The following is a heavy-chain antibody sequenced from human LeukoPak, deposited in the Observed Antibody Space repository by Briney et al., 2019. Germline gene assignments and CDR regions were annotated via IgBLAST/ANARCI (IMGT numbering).Heavy chain of an antibody. V-gene: IGHV4-39*07. CDR2: IYYSGST. J-gene: IGHJ5*02. D-gene: IGHD2-15*01. CDR3: ARRIGPGTNNWFDP. Sequence: SETLSLTCTVSGGSISSSSYYWGWIRQTPGKGLEWIGSIYYSGSTYYNPSLKSRVTISVDTSKNQFSLKLSSVTAADTAVYYCARRIGPGTNNWFDPWGQGTLVTVSS. CDR1: GGSISSSSYY.